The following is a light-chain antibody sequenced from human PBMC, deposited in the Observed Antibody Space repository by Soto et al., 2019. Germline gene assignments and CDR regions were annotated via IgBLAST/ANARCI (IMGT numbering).Light chain of an antibody. CDR1: QSVSSSY. CDR3: QQYGSSPWT. J-gene: IGKJ1*01. V-gene: IGKV3-20*01. CDR2: GAS. Sequence: EIVLTQSPGTLSLSPGEGATLSCRASQSVSSSYLVWYQQKPGQAPRLLIYGASSRATGIPDRFSGSGSGTDFTLTISRLEPEDFAVYYCQQYGSSPWTFGQGTKVDIK.